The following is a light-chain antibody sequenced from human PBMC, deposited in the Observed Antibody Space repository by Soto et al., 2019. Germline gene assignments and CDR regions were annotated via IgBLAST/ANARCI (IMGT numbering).Light chain of an antibody. J-gene: IGKJ2*01. CDR1: QSVSSSY. CDR2: GAS. Sequence: EIVLTQSPGTLSLSPGERATLSCRASQSVSSSYLAWYQQKPGQAPRLLIYGASSRATGIPDRFSRSGSGTDFTLTISRLEPEDFAVYYCQQYGSSPPMYTFGQVTTLEIK. CDR3: QQYGSSPPMYT. V-gene: IGKV3-20*01.